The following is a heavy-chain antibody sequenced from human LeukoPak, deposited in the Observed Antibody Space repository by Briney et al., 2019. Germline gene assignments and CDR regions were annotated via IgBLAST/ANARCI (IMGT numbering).Heavy chain of an antibody. CDR2: INPNSGGT. CDR3: ARSTMVRGVPLPSGY. V-gene: IGHV1-2*02. CDR1: GYTFTGYY. J-gene: IGHJ4*02. D-gene: IGHD3-10*01. Sequence: GASVKVSCKASGYTFTGYYMHWVRQAPGQGLEWMGWINPNSGGTNYAQKFQGRVTMTRDTSISTAYMELSRLRSDDTAVYYCARSTMVRGVPLPSGYWGQGTLVTVSS.